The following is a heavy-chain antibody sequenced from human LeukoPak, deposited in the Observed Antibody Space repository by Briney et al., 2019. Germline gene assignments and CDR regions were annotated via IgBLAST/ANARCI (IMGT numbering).Heavy chain of an antibody. CDR3: ARGFPDWYYGSGSSTLVWFDP. J-gene: IGHJ5*02. Sequence: SETLSLTCAVYGGSFSGYYWSWIRQPPGKGLEWIGEINHSGSINYNPSLKSRVTISVDTSKNQFSPKLSSVTAADTAVYYCARGFPDWYYGSGSSTLVWFDPWGQGTLVTVSS. V-gene: IGHV4-34*01. CDR2: INHSGSI. CDR1: GGSFSGYY. D-gene: IGHD3-10*01.